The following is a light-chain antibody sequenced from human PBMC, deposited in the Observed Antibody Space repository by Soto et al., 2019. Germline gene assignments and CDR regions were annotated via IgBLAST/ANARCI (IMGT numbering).Light chain of an antibody. J-gene: IGKJ3*01. CDR1: QSVSSSY. CDR2: GAS. V-gene: IGKV3-20*01. Sequence: EIVLTQSPGTLSVSPGERATLSCRASQSVSSSYLAWYQQKPGQAPRLLIYGASSRATGIPDRFSGSGSGIYFTLTISRLEPEDFAVYYCQQYGGSPFTFGPGTKVDIK. CDR3: QQYGGSPFT.